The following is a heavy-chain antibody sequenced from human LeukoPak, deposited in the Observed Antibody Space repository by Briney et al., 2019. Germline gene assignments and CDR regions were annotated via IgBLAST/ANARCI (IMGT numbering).Heavy chain of an antibody. D-gene: IGHD3-16*02. Sequence: SETLSLTCAVYGGSFSGYYWSWIRQPPGKGLEWIGEINHSGSTNYNPSLKSRVTISVDTSKNQFSLKLSSVTAADTAVYYCARRGGYDYVWGSYRSPFDYWGQGTLVTVSS. V-gene: IGHV4-34*01. CDR3: ARRGGYDYVWGSYRSPFDY. CDR1: GGSFSGYY. J-gene: IGHJ4*02. CDR2: INHSGST.